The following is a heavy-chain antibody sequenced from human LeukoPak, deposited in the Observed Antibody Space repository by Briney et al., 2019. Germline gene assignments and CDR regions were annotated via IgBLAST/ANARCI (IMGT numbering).Heavy chain of an antibody. Sequence: SVKVSCKASGGTFSSYAISWVRQAPGQGFEWMGGIIPIFGTANYAQKFQGRVTITADESTSTAYMELSSLRSEDTAVYYCASSSVPAAIPLTYYYYYGMDVWGQGTTVTVSS. V-gene: IGHV1-69*13. D-gene: IGHD2-2*02. CDR3: ASSSVPAAIPLTYYYYYGMDV. J-gene: IGHJ6*02. CDR2: IIPIFGTA. CDR1: GGTFSSYA.